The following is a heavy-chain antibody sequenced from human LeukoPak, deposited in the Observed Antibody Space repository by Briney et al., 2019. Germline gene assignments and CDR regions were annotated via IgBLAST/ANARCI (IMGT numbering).Heavy chain of an antibody. V-gene: IGHV1-18*01. D-gene: IGHD6-13*01. CDR1: GYTFTSYG. CDR2: ISAYNGKT. Sequence: ASVKVSCKASGYTFTSYGISWVRQPPGQGLEWMGCISAYNGKTNNVHKLQGRVTIPTQTSTSRACMELRSLRSDDTAVYYCARDLSSRLTLDYWGQGTLVTVSS. J-gene: IGHJ4*02. CDR3: ARDLSSRLTLDY.